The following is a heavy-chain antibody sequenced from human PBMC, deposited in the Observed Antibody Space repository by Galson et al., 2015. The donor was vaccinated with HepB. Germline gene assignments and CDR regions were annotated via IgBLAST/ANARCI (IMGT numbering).Heavy chain of an antibody. CDR1: GYTFTSYG. D-gene: IGHD3-16*01. CDR2: ISAYNGNT. J-gene: IGHJ5*02. V-gene: IGHV1-18*01. CDR3: ARDRVTFGGVNWFDP. Sequence: SVKVSCKASGYTFTSYGISWVRQAPGQGLEWMGWISAYNGNTNYAQKLQGRVTMTTDTSTSTAYMELRSLRSDDTAVYYCARDRVTFGGVNWFDPWGQGTLVTVSS.